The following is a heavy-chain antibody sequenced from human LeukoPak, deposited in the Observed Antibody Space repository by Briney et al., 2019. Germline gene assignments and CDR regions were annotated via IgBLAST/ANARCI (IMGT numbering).Heavy chain of an antibody. CDR3: ARDIAAAGTFQDAFDI. CDR2: INPNSGGT. J-gene: IGHJ3*02. D-gene: IGHD6-13*01. CDR1: GYTFTGYY. Sequence: ASVKVSCKASGYTFTGYYMHWVRQAPGQGLEWMGWINPNSGGTNYAQKFQGRVTMTRDTSISTAYMELSRLRSDDTAVYYCARDIAAAGTFQDAFDIWGQGTMVTVSS. V-gene: IGHV1-2*02.